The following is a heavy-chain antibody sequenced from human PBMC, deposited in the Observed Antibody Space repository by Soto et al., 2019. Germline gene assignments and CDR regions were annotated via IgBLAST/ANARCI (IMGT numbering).Heavy chain of an antibody. CDR3: ARGGCSSTSCYVALGYFDPAGAVLDAFDI. CDR2: INPNSGGT. J-gene: IGHJ3*02. V-gene: IGHV1-2*04. CDR1: GYTFTGYY. Sequence: ASVKVSCKASGYTFTGYYMHWVRQAPGQGLEWMGWINPNSGGTNYAQKFQGWVTMTRDTSISKAYMELGRLRSDDTAVYYCARGGCSSTSCYVALGYFDPAGAVLDAFDIWGQGTMVTVSS. D-gene: IGHD2-2*01.